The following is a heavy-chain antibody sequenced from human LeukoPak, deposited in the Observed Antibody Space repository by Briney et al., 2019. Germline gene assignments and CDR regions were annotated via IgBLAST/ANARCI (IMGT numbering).Heavy chain of an antibody. Sequence: SETLSLTCTVSGGSISSSSYYWGWIRQPPGKGLEWIGSIYYSGSTYYNPSLKSRVTISVDTSKNQFSLKLSSVTAADTAVYYCARVVRGSYYYYMDVWGKGTTVTVSS. CDR3: ARVVRGSYYYYMDV. CDR1: GGSISSSSYY. CDR2: IYYSGST. D-gene: IGHD3-10*02. J-gene: IGHJ6*03. V-gene: IGHV4-39*01.